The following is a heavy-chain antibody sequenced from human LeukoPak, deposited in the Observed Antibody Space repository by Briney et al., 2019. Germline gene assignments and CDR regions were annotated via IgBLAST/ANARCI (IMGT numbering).Heavy chain of an antibody. CDR3: AKLYDSGIGFIDY. Sequence: GGSLRLSCAASGFTFTSYAMGWVRQAPRKGLEWVSAISVSGGSTNYAASVKGRFTISRDSSKNTLYLQMNSLRAEDTAVYYCAKLYDSGIGFIDYWGQGTLVAVSS. CDR1: GFTFTSYA. J-gene: IGHJ4*02. D-gene: IGHD3-10*01. V-gene: IGHV3-23*01. CDR2: ISVSGGST.